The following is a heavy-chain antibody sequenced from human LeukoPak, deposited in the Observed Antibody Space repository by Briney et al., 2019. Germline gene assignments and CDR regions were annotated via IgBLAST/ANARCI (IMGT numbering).Heavy chain of an antibody. CDR1: GFTVSSNY. CDR3: AKLKGWYGEGYFDY. CDR2: IYSGGTT. D-gene: IGHD3-10*01. V-gene: IGHV3-53*01. Sequence: GGSLRLSCAASGFTVSSNYMSWVRQPPGKGLEWVSVIYSGGTTFYADSVKGRFTISRDNSKNTLYLQMNSRRADDTAVYYCAKLKGWYGEGYFDYWGQGTVVTVSS. J-gene: IGHJ4*02.